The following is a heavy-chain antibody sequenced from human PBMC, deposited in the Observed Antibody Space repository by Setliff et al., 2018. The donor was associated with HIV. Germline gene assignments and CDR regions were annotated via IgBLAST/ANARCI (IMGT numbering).Heavy chain of an antibody. V-gene: IGHV3-48*01. CDR1: GFTFSGYS. J-gene: IGHJ4*02. D-gene: IGHD3-22*01. Sequence: PGGSLRLSCGASGFTFSGYSMNWVRQAPGKGLQWLSYVSSSGNTVFYADSVKGRFTISRDNAKNSVYLQMNSLRADDTAVYYCARQAHPRGYYGSAGLFDYWGQGTPVTVSS. CDR2: VSSSGNTV. CDR3: ARQAHPRGYYGSAGLFDY.